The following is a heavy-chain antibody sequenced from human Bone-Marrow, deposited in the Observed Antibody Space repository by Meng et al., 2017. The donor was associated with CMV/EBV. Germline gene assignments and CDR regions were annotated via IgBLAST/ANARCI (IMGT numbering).Heavy chain of an antibody. CDR1: GGTFSSYA. V-gene: IGHV1-69*05. CDR2: IIPIFGTA. CDR3: ARGNYDFWSQFDY. Sequence: SVKVSCKASGGTFSSYAISWVRQAPGQGLEWRGGIIPIFGTANYAQKFQGRVTITTDESTSTAYMELSSLRSEDTAVYYCARGNYDFWSQFDYWGQGTLVTVSS. D-gene: IGHD3-3*01. J-gene: IGHJ4*02.